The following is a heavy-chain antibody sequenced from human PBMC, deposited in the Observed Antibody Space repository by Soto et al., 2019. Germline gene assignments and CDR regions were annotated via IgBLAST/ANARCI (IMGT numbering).Heavy chain of an antibody. CDR1: GYTFTGYY. V-gene: IGHV1-2*02. J-gene: IGHJ5*02. D-gene: IGHD1-1*01. CDR3: ARAMVYNWNSWDKYNWFAP. CDR2: INPNSGGT. Sequence: ASVQVSCKASGYTFTGYYMHWVRQAPGQGLELMGWINPNSGGTNYAQKFQGRVTTTRDTSIRTAYMELRRLRSDDTAVYYCARAMVYNWNSWDKYNWFAPWGQGTLVTVSP.